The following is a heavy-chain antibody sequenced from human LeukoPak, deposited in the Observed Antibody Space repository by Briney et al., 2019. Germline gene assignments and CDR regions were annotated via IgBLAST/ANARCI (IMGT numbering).Heavy chain of an antibody. V-gene: IGHV4-59*01. Sequence: PSETLSLTCTVSGGSISSYYWSWIRQPPGKGLEWIGYIYYSGSTNYNPSLKSRVTISVDTSKNQFSLKLSSVTAADTAVYYCARDWGYDSSGYYTYNWFDPWGQGTLVTVSS. D-gene: IGHD3-22*01. CDR1: GGSISSYY. CDR2: IYYSGST. CDR3: ARDWGYDSSGYYTYNWFDP. J-gene: IGHJ5*02.